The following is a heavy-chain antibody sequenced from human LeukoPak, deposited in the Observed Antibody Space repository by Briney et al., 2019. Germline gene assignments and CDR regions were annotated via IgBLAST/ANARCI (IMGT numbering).Heavy chain of an antibody. Sequence: PGGSLRLSCAASGYTFSAYGLHWVRRAPGKGLEWVAVIWYDGSKEFYADSMRGRFTISKDDAKSTLYLQMNSLRVEDTAVYYCVRDGGAGLDYWGQGTLVTVSS. V-gene: IGHV3-33*01. CDR2: IWYDGSKE. D-gene: IGHD3-16*01. CDR1: GYTFSAYG. J-gene: IGHJ4*02. CDR3: VRDGGAGLDY.